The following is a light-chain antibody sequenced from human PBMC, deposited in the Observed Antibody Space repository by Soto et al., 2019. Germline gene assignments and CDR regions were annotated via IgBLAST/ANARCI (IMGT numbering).Light chain of an antibody. V-gene: IGKV3-15*01. J-gene: IGKJ1*01. CDR3: KQYDKGPRT. CDR2: GAS. Sequence: EIVMTQSPAALSLSSGARATVFWRASQSVSSDLAWYQHKVGQARRLVSYGASARGTGIPARFSGSGSETEFTLSISSLQPEDFAVYSCKQYDKGPRTFGKGTKVDIK. CDR1: QSVSSD.